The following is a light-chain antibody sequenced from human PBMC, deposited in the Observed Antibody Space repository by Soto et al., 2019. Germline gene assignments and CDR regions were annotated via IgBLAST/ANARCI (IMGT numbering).Light chain of an antibody. CDR2: GAS. J-gene: IGKJ2*01. CDR3: HQYAFSPLT. V-gene: IGKV3-20*01. Sequence: EIVLTQSPGTLSLSPGERATLSCRASQSVGENYLAWYQQKPGRPPSLLIYGASTRATGIPDRFTGSGSGTDFTLTISRLEPGDSAVFYCHQYAFSPLTFGQGTRLEIK. CDR1: QSVGENY.